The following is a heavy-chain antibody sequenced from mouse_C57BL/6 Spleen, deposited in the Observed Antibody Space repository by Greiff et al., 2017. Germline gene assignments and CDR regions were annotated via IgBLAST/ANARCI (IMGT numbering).Heavy chain of an antibody. Sequence: VQLQQSGAELVRPGTSVKVSCKASGYAFTNYLIEWVKQRPGQGLEWIGVINPGSGGTNYNEKFKGKATLTADKSSSTAYMQLSSLTSEDSAVXFCARWRFGYYGAMDYWGQGTSVTVSS. V-gene: IGHV1-54*01. CDR1: GYAFTNYL. CDR3: ARWRFGYYGAMDY. D-gene: IGHD2-3*01. J-gene: IGHJ4*01. CDR2: INPGSGGT.